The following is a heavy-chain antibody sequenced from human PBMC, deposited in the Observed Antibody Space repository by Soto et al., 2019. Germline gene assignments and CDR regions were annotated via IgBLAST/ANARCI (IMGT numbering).Heavy chain of an antibody. D-gene: IGHD3-3*01. J-gene: IGHJ4*02. CDR3: ARKSRNYDFDY. Sequence: ASVKVSCKASGGTFSSYTISWVRQAPGQGLEWMGRIIPILGIANYAQKFQGRVTITADKSTSTAHMELSSLKSEDTAVYYCARKSRNYDFDYWGQGTQVTVSS. CDR1: GGTFSSYT. CDR2: IIPILGIA. V-gene: IGHV1-69*02.